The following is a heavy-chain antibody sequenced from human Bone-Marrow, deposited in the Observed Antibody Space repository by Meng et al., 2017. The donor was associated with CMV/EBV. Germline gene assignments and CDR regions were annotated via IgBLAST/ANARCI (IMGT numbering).Heavy chain of an antibody. CDR2: ISSSGTTI. CDR3: ARASQWGVGAADD. CDR1: GFTFSDYY. D-gene: IGHD1-26*01. Sequence: GASLKISCAASGFTFSDYYMTWIRQAPGKGLEWVSYISSSGTTIYYADSVKGRFTISRDNAKNSLYLQMNSLRAEDTALYYCARASQWGVGAADDWGQGTLVTVSS. J-gene: IGHJ4*02. V-gene: IGHV3-11*04.